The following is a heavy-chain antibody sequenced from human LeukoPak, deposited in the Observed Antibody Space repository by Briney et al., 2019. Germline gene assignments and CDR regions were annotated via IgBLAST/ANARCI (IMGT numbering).Heavy chain of an antibody. CDR3: ASLPSMASGSYADYYYYYGMDV. CDR2: IYYSGST. D-gene: IGHD3-10*01. CDR1: GGSISSSSYY. Sequence: PSETLSLTCTVSGGSISSSSYYWGWIRQPPGKGLEWIGSIYYSGSTYYNPYLKSRVTISVDTSKNQFSLKLSSVTAADTAVYYCASLPSMASGSYADYYYYYGMDVWGQGTTVTVSS. J-gene: IGHJ6*02. V-gene: IGHV4-39*07.